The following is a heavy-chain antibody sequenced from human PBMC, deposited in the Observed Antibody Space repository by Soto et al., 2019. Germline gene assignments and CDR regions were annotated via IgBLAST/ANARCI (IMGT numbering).Heavy chain of an antibody. CDR2: FDPEDGNT. CDR1: GYTLTELS. Sequence: ASVKVSCKVSGYTLTELSMHWVRQAPGKGLEWMGGFDPEDGNTNYAQKLQGRVTMTTDTSTSTAYMELRSLRSDDTAVYYCARDQFDSYGPKGGLDYWGQGTLVTVSS. CDR3: ARDQFDSYGPKGGLDY. J-gene: IGHJ4*02. V-gene: IGHV1-24*01. D-gene: IGHD5-18*01.